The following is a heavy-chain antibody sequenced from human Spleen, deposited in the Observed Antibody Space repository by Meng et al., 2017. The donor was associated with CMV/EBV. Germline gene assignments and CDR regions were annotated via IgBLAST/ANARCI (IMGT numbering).Heavy chain of an antibody. CDR1: GFTFSSYE. Sequence: GESLKISCAASGFTFSSYEMNWVRQAPGKGLEWVSYISSSGSTIYYADSVKGRFTISRDNAKNSLYLQMNSLRAEDTAVYYCARGPATSTTLYCASTICYYWYFDLWGRGTPVTVSS. D-gene: IGHD2-2*01. CDR2: ISSSGSTI. J-gene: IGHJ2*01. V-gene: IGHV3-48*03. CDR3: ARGPATSTTLYCASTICYYWYFDL.